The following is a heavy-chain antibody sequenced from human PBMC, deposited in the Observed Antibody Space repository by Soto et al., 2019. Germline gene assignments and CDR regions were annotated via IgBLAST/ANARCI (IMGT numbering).Heavy chain of an antibody. Sequence: GGSLRLSCAASGFTISSYGMHWVRQAPGKGLEWVAVIWYDGSNKYYVDPVKGRFTISRDNSKNTLYLQMNSLRAEDTAVYYCARSDHSSGYYYTLWGQGTLVTLSS. V-gene: IGHV3-33*01. CDR2: IWYDGSNK. J-gene: IGHJ4*02. CDR1: GFTISSYG. D-gene: IGHD3-22*01. CDR3: ARSDHSSGYYYTL.